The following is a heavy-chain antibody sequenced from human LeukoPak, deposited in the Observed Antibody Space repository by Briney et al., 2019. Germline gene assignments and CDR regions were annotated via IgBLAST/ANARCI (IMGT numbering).Heavy chain of an antibody. D-gene: IGHD3-22*01. V-gene: IGHV1-58*02. CDR1: GFTFTSSA. CDR3: AAALHYYDSSGLDY. CDR2: IVVGSGNT. Sequence: PVKVSCKASGFTFTSSAMQWVRQARGQRLEWIGWIVVGSGNTNYAQKFQERVTITRDMSTSTAYMELSSLRSEDTAVYYCAAALHYYDSSGLDYWGQGTLVTVSS. J-gene: IGHJ4*02.